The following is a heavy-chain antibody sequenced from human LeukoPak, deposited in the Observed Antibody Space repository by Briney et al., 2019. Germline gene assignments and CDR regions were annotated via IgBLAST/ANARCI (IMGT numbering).Heavy chain of an antibody. D-gene: IGHD3-22*01. CDR1: GFTFSSYG. V-gene: IGHV3-23*01. CDR2: ISGSGGST. J-gene: IGHJ4*02. Sequence: GGSLRLSCAASGFTFSSYGMSWVRQAPGKGLEWVSAISGSGGSTYYADSVKGRFTISRDNSKNTLYLQMNSLRAEDTAVYYCARARRDSSGYYYLGNWGQGTLVTVSS. CDR3: ARARRDSSGYYYLGN.